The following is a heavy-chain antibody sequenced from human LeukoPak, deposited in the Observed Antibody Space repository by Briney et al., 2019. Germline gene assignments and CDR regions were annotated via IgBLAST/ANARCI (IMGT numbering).Heavy chain of an antibody. V-gene: IGHV1-2*02. CDR2: INPNSGGT. J-gene: IGHJ4*02. CDR3: ARGTPGYSSSWSDY. D-gene: IGHD6-13*01. CDR1: GYTFTCHH. Sequence: ASVKDSCKASGYTFTCHHMHWVRQAPGQGLEGVGWINPNSGGTNYAPKSQGRVTMARDTSLSTAYMELSRLRSAATAVYYCARGTPGYSSSWSDYWGQGTLVTVSS.